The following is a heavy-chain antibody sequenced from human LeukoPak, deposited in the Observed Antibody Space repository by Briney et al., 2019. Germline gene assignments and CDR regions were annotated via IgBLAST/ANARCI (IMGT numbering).Heavy chain of an antibody. Sequence: GGSLRLSCAASGFSFSDAWMNWVRQAPGKGLEWVANINRDGSERYYVDSVKGRFTISRDNAKNSLYLQMSNLRAEDTAVYFCARGGGLDVWGQGATVTVSS. V-gene: IGHV3-7*03. D-gene: IGHD3-16*01. CDR2: INRDGSER. CDR3: ARGGGLDV. CDR1: GFSFSDAW. J-gene: IGHJ6*02.